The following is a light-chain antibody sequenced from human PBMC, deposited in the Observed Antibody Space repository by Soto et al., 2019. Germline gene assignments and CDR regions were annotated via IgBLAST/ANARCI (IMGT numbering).Light chain of an antibody. Sequence: DIVMTQSPDSLAVSLGERATINCKSSQSVLYSSNNKNFLACFPQKPGQPPKVLIYWASTRESGVPDRFNGSGSGTDFTLQISRVEADDVGVYYCMQALQSRSFGQGTKLEI. CDR3: MQALQSRS. CDR2: WAS. J-gene: IGKJ2*03. V-gene: IGKV4-1*01. CDR1: QSVLYSSNNKNF.